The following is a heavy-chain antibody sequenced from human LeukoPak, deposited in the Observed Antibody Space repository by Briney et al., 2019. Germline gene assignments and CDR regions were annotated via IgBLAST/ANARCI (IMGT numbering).Heavy chain of an antibody. CDR2: IYYSGST. CDR1: GGSISSYY. Sequence: PSETLSLTCTVSGGSISSYYWSWIRQPPGKGLEWIGYIYYSGSTNYNPSLKSRVTISVDTSKNQFSLKLSSVTAADTAVYYCARDQGVPFGGVIAPLAYRGQGTLVTVSS. CDR3: ARDQGVPFGGVIAPLAY. V-gene: IGHV4-59*01. D-gene: IGHD3-16*02. J-gene: IGHJ4*02.